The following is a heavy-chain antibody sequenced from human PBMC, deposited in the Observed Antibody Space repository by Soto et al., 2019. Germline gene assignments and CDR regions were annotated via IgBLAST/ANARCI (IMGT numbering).Heavy chain of an antibody. Sequence: ASVKVSCKASGYTLTDSAIHWLRQAPGQRLEWMGWINAGEDNTKYSPKFQGRLTITRDTSASTAYMELSSLKLEDTAVYYCASGDGGVIDLEHDYSAMDVWGQGTTVTVSS. J-gene: IGHJ6*02. V-gene: IGHV1-3*01. D-gene: IGHD3-10*01. CDR3: ASGDGGVIDLEHDYSAMDV. CDR2: INAGEDNT. CDR1: GYTLTDSA.